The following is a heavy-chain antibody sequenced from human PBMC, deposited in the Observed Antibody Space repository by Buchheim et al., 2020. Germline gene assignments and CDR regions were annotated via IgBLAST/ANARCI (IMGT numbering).Heavy chain of an antibody. D-gene: IGHD3-3*01. CDR2: IRSKAYGGTT. Sequence: EVQLVESGGGLVQPGRSLRLTCTASGFTFGDYAMSWFRQAPGKGLEWVGFIRSKAYGGTTKYAAPVKGRFTISRDDSKSIAYLQMNSLKTGDTAVYYCARVNDFWSGYPDFWGQGTL. V-gene: IGHV3-49*03. CDR1: GFTFGDYA. CDR3: ARVNDFWSGYPDF. J-gene: IGHJ4*02.